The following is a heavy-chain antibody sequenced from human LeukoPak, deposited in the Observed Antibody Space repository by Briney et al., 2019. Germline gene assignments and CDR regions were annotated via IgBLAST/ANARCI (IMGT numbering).Heavy chain of an antibody. V-gene: IGHV4-59*01. CDR3: ARELYDSSVLDY. J-gene: IGHJ4*02. Sequence: SETLLLTCTVSGGSISSYYWSWIRQPPGKGLEWIGYIYYSGSTNYNPSLKSRVTISVDTSKNQFSLKLSSVTAADTAVYYCARELYDSSVLDYWGQGTLVTVSS. CDR2: IYYSGST. D-gene: IGHD3-22*01. CDR1: GGSISSYY.